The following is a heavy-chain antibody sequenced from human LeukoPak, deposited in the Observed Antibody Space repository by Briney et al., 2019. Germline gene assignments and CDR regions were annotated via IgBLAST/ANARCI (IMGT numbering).Heavy chain of an antibody. J-gene: IGHJ3*02. Sequence: SETLSLTCAVYGGSFSGYYWSWIRQPPGKGLEWLGEINHSGSTNYNPSLKSRVTISVDTSKNQFPLKLSSVTAAETAVYYCAATRYTPTRDTGEAFDIWGQGTMVTVSS. CDR1: GGSFSGYY. V-gene: IGHV4-34*01. D-gene: IGHD3-16*02. CDR3: AATRYTPTRDTGEAFDI. CDR2: INHSGST.